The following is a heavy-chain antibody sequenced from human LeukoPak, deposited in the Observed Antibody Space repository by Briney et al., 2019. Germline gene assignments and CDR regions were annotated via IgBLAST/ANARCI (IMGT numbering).Heavy chain of an antibody. V-gene: IGHV4-34*01. Sequence: SQTLSLTCAVYGGSFSGYYWSWIRQPPGKGLEWIGEINHSGSTNYNPSLKSRVTISVDTSKNQFSLKLSSVTAADTAVYYCARHIGDGGIVVPAARSSGQLFDVWGQGTMVTVSS. J-gene: IGHJ3*01. CDR3: ARHIGDGGIVVPAARSSGQLFDV. CDR2: INHSGST. D-gene: IGHD2-2*01. CDR1: GGSFSGYY.